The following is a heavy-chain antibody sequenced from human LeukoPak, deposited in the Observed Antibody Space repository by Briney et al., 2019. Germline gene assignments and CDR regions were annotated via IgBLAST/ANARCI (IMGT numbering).Heavy chain of an antibody. CDR3: AGAVTVTTGPLGY. CDR2: IIHIFGTA. CDR1: GGTFSSYA. V-gene: IGHV1-69*05. D-gene: IGHD4-17*01. J-gene: IGHJ4*02. Sequence: ASVKVSCKASGGTFSSYAISWVRQAPGQGLEWMGGIIHIFGTANYAQKFQGRVTITTDESTSTAYMELSSLRSDDTAVYYCAGAVTVTTGPLGYWGQGTLVTVSS.